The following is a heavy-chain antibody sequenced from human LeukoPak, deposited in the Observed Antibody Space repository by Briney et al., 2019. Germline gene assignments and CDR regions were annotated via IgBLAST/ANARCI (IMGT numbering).Heavy chain of an antibody. V-gene: IGHV4-59*08. CDR2: NYYSGST. J-gene: IGHJ4*02. D-gene: IGHD7-27*01. CDR1: GGSISSYY. Sequence: SETLSLTCTVSGGSISSYYWSWIRQPPGKGLEWIGYNYYSGSTNYNPSLKSRVTISVDTSKNQFSLKLSSVTAADTAVYYCARGLTGDFFDYWGQGTLVTVSS. CDR3: ARGLTGDFFDY.